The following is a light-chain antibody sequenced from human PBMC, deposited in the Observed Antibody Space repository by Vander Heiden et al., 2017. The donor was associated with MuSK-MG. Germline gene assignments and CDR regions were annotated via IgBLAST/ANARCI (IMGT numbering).Light chain of an antibody. CDR3: QQYKNGPPTKLT. CDR2: GAS. J-gene: IGKJ4*01. V-gene: IGKV3-15*01. CDR1: QSVSSN. Sequence: EIVMTQSPATLSVSPGERATLSCRASQSVSSNLAWYQQKPGQAPRLLIYGASTRATGIPARFSGSGSGTEFTLTISSLQSEDFAVYYCQQYKNGPPTKLTFGGGTKVEIK.